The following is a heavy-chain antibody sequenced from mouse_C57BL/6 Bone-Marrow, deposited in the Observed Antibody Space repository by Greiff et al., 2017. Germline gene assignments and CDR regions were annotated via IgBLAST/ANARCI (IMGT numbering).Heavy chain of an antibody. D-gene: IGHD1-1*01. CDR1: GYTFTSYG. J-gene: IGHJ4*01. Sequence: QVQLQQSGAELARPGASVKLSCKASGYTFTSYGISWVKQRTGQGLECIGEIYPRSGNTYYNEKFKGKATLTADKSSSTAYMELRSLTSEDSAVYFCAGTVKDYAMDDWGQGTSVTVSS. CDR2: IYPRSGNT. CDR3: AGTVKDYAMDD. V-gene: IGHV1-81*01.